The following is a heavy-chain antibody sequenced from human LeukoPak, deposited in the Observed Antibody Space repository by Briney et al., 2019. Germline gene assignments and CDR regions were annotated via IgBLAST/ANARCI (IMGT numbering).Heavy chain of an antibody. Sequence: PGGSLRLSCAASGFTFSSYAMYWVRQAPGRGLEWVSTISASGATTYYADSVKGRFTSSRENSKNTLYLQMNSLRAEDTAVYYCAKARNSNFDYWGQGTLVTVSS. CDR2: ISASGATT. J-gene: IGHJ4*02. CDR1: GFTFSSYA. D-gene: IGHD6-13*01. CDR3: AKARNSNFDY. V-gene: IGHV3-23*01.